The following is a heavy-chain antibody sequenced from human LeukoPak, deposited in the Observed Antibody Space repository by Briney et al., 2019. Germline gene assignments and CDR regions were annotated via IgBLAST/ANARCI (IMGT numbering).Heavy chain of an antibody. V-gene: IGHV1-24*01. CDR2: FDPEDGET. Sequence: ASVKVSCKVSGYTLTELSMHWVRQAPGKGLEWMGGFDPEDGETICAQKFQGRVTMTEDTSTDTAYMELSSLRSEDTAVYYCATRTYDYVWGSYRFNFDYWDQGTLVTVSS. CDR1: GYTLTELS. CDR3: ATRTYDYVWGSYRFNFDY. D-gene: IGHD3-16*02. J-gene: IGHJ4*02.